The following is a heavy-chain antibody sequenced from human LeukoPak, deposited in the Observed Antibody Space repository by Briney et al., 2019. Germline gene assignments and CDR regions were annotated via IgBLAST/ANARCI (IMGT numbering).Heavy chain of an antibody. V-gene: IGHV4-31*03. CDR3: ARDYSGSYYVGYFDY. J-gene: IGHJ4*02. CDR2: IYYSGST. D-gene: IGHD1-26*01. CDR1: GGSISSGGYY. Sequence: SETLSLTCTVSGGSISSGGYYWSWIRQPPGKGLEWIGYIYYSGSTYYNPSLKSRVTISVDTSKNQFSLKLSSVTAADTAVYYCARDYSGSYYVGYFDYWGQGTLVTVSS.